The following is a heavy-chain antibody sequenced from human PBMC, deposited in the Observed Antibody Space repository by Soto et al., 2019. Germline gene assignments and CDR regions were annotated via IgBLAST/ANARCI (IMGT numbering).Heavy chain of an antibody. CDR1: GYTFTGYY. V-gene: IGHV1-2*02. J-gene: IGHJ4*02. Sequence: ASVKVSCKASGYTFTGYYMHWVRQAPGQGLEWMGWINPNSGGTNYAQKFQGRVTMTRDTSISTAYMELSSLRSEDTAVYYCARDADFWDGPHYWGQGTLVTVSS. D-gene: IGHD3-3*01. CDR2: INPNSGGT. CDR3: ARDADFWDGPHY.